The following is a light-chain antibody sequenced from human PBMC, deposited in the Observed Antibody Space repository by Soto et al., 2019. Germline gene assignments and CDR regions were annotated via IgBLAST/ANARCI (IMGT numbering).Light chain of an antibody. CDR1: QSISAN. Sequence: EIVLTQSPASLSVSPGERATLSCRASQSISANLAWYQQKPDQAPRLLIHSASTRATGIPARFSGSGSGREFTLTISSLQSEDFAVYYCQQYNDWPPSWTFGQGTKV. V-gene: IGKV3-15*01. CDR2: SAS. J-gene: IGKJ1*01. CDR3: QQYNDWPPSWT.